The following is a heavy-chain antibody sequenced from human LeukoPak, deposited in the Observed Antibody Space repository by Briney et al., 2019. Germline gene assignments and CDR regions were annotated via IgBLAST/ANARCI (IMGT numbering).Heavy chain of an antibody. CDR1: GLTFNNYA. CDR3: AKKRTMRLSDAFDI. J-gene: IGHJ3*02. Sequence: HPGRSLRLSCAVSGLTFNNYAMSWVRQAPGKGLEWVSAISGSGGSTYYADSVKGRFTISRDNSKNTLYLQMNSLRAEDTAVYYCAKKRTMRLSDAFDIWGQGTMVTVSS. CDR2: ISGSGGST. V-gene: IGHV3-23*01. D-gene: IGHD4/OR15-4a*01.